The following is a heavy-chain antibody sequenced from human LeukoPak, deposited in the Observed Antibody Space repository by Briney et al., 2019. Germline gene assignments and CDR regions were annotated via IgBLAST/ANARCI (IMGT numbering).Heavy chain of an antibody. J-gene: IGHJ5*02. CDR1: GFTFSSYS. Sequence: NPGGSLRLSCAASGFTFSSYSMNWVRQAPGKGLEWVSSISSSSSYIYYADSVKGRFTISRDNAKNSLYLQMNSLRAEDTAVYYCARGSSTEGGWFDPWGQGTLVTVSS. V-gene: IGHV3-21*01. D-gene: IGHD6-13*01. CDR3: ARGSSTEGGWFDP. CDR2: ISSSSSYI.